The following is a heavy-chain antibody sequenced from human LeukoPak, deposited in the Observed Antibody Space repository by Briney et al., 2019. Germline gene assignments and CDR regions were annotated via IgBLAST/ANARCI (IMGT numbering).Heavy chain of an antibody. V-gene: IGHV1-8*01. Sequence: ASVKVSCKASGYTFTSYDINWVRQATGQGLEWMGWMNPNSGNTGYAQKFQGRVTMTRNTSINTAYMELSTLRSEDTAVYYCARGPATRSWYQTSDNFFYFDYWGQGTLVTVSS. CDR3: ARGPATRSWYQTSDNFFYFDY. CDR1: GYTFTSYD. J-gene: IGHJ4*02. CDR2: MNPNSGNT. D-gene: IGHD6-13*01.